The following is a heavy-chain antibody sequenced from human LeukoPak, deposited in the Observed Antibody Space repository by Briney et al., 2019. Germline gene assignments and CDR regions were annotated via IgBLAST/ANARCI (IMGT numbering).Heavy chain of an antibody. CDR2: IRSKAYGGTT. V-gene: IGHV3-49*04. J-gene: IGHJ4*02. D-gene: IGHD3-22*01. CDR1: GFTFGDYA. Sequence: GGSLRLSRTASGFTFGDYAMSWVRQAPGKGLEWVGFIRSKAYGGTTEYAASVKGRFTISRDDSKSIAYLQMNSLKTEDTAVYYCTRNWPDDSSGYYSYYFDYWGQGTLVTVSS. CDR3: TRNWPDDSSGYYSYYFDY.